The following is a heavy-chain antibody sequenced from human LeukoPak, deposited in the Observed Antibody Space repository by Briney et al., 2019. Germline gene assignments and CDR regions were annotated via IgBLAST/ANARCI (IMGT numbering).Heavy chain of an antibody. CDR1: GFTFSSYG. V-gene: IGHV3-30*18. CDR2: ISNDGSNK. CDR3: AKSGIAAAGQRGYFDY. J-gene: IGHJ4*02. D-gene: IGHD6-13*01. Sequence: GGSLRPSCAAPGFTFSSYGIHWVRQAPGKGLEWVAVISNDGSNKYYADSVKGRFTISRDNSKNTVYLQMNSLRGEDTAVYYCAKSGIAAAGQRGYFDYWGQGTLVTVSS.